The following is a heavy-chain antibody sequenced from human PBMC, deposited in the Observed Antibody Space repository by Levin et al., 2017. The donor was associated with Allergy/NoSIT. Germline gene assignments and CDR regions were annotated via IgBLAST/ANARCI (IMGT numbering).Heavy chain of an antibody. CDR2: INPNSGGT. V-gene: IGHV1-2*06. CDR3: ARDPESNYPFDY. D-gene: IGHD4-11*01. J-gene: IGHJ4*02. Sequence: ASVKVSCKASGYTFTGYYMHWVRQAPGQGLEWMGRINPNSGGTNYAQKFQGRVTMTRDTSISTAYMELSRLRSDDTAVYYCARDPESNYPFDYWGQGTLVTVSS. CDR1: GYTFTGYY.